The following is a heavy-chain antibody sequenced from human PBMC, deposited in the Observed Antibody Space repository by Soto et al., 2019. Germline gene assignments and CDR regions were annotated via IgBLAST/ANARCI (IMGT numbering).Heavy chain of an antibody. J-gene: IGHJ4*02. V-gene: IGHV1-18*04. Sequence: ASVKGSCKASGYTFTSYGISWVRQAPGQGLEWMGWISAYNGNTNYAQKLQGRVTMTTDTSTSTAYMELRSLRSDDTAVYYCARDQRRNYDSSGYYGGSDYWGQGTLVTVSS. CDR3: ARDQRRNYDSSGYYGGSDY. D-gene: IGHD3-22*01. CDR2: ISAYNGNT. CDR1: GYTFTSYG.